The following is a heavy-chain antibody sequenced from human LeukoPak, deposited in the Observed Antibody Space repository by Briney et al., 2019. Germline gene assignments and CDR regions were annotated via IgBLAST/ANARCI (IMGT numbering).Heavy chain of an antibody. J-gene: IGHJ4*02. D-gene: IGHD3-3*01. Sequence: GGSLRLSCAASGFTFSSYAMSWVRQAPGKGLEWVSAISGSGGSTYYADSVKGRFTISRDSSKNTLYLQMNSLRAEDTAIYYCAKERRQERFLGNFDYWGQGTLVTVSS. CDR1: GFTFSSYA. CDR3: AKERRQERFLGNFDY. V-gene: IGHV3-23*01. CDR2: ISGSGGST.